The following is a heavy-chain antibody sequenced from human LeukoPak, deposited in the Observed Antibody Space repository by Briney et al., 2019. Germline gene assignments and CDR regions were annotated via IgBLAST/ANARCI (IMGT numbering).Heavy chain of an antibody. V-gene: IGHV3-21*01. J-gene: IGHJ3*02. CDR3: ARDPGHSEVASGI. D-gene: IGHD2-15*01. Sequence: GGSLRLSCAASGFTFSSYSMTWVRQAPGKGLEWVSSFTSSSRSIYYADSVKGRFTISRDNAKKSLYLQMNSLRAEDTAVYYCARDPGHSEVASGIWGQGTMVTVSS. CDR1: GFTFSSYS. CDR2: FTSSSRSI.